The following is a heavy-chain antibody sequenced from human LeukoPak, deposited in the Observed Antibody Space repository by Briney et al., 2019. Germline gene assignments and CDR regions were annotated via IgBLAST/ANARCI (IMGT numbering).Heavy chain of an antibody. J-gene: IGHJ4*02. D-gene: IGHD4-17*01. CDR2: ISAYNGNT. V-gene: IGHV1-18*01. CDR3: ARDRYYGDYVYTSPDY. Sequence: ASVKVSCKASGYTFPSYGISWVRQAPGQGLEWMGWISAYNGNTNYAQKLQGRVTMTTDTSTSTAYMELRSLRSDDTAVYYCARDRYYGDYVYTSPDYWGQGTLVTVSS. CDR1: GYTFPSYG.